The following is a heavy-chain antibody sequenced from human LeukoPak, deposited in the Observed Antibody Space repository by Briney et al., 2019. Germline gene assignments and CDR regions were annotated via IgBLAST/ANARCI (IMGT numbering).Heavy chain of an antibody. CDR2: IKQDGSEK. CDR1: GFTFDDYG. J-gene: IGHJ4*02. V-gene: IGHV3-7*01. Sequence: GGSLRLSCAASGFTFDDYGMSWVRQAPGKGLEWVANIKQDGSEKYYVDSVKGRFTISRDNAKNSLYLQMNSLRAEDAAVYYCARAKCCDYWGQGTLVTVSS. D-gene: IGHD5/OR15-5a*01. CDR3: ARAKCCDY.